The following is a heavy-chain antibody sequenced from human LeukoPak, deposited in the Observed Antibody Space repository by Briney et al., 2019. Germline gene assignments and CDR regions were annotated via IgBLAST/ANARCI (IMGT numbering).Heavy chain of an antibody. CDR1: SGSISIYS. CDR2: IYSTGNT. D-gene: IGHD4-17*01. Sequence: SETLSLTCTVSSGSISIYSWSWIRQPPGKGLEWIGYIYSTGNTNYNPSLKSRVTISVDTSKNQFSLKLSSVTAADTAVYYCARGGGTVTTGTGKNDYFDYWGQGTLVTVSS. J-gene: IGHJ4*02. V-gene: IGHV4-59*12. CDR3: ARGGGTVTTGTGKNDYFDY.